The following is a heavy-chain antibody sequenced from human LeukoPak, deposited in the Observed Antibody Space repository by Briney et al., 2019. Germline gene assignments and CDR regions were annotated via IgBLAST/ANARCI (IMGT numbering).Heavy chain of an antibody. CDR1: GGSISSYN. V-gene: IGHV4-59*01. J-gene: IGHJ4*02. CDR3: ARNLIPEQLVVNF. Sequence: SETLSLTCTVSGGSISSYNWYWIWKRPRPGQGLDGYIYYTGSTNYNPSLKSRVTMSVDTSKNQFSLNLQSVTPEDTAVYYCARNLIPEQLVVNFWGQGTLVTVSS. CDR2: IYYTGST. D-gene: IGHD6-13*01.